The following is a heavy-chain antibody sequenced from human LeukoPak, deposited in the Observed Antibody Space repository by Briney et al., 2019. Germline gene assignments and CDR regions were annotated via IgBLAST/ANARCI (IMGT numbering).Heavy chain of an antibody. J-gene: IGHJ4*02. Sequence: SQTLSLTCTVSGGSISSGNYFWNWIRQPAGKGLEWIGRIWADGAPSYRPSLKSRVTISVDTSKNQFSLRLSSVTAADTAVYYCARGRDSRGYQFMGFDSWGRGALVTVSS. CDR3: ARGRDSRGYQFMGFDS. V-gene: IGHV4-61*02. CDR2: IWADGAP. CDR1: GGSISSGNYF. D-gene: IGHD3-22*01.